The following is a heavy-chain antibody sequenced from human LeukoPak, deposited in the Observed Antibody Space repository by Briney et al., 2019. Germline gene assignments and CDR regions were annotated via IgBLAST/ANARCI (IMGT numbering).Heavy chain of an antibody. CDR2: ITAYNGYT. V-gene: IGHV1-18*01. CDR1: GYTFTSYD. J-gene: IGHJ6*02. CDR3: ARWSTVNPAYYYGMDV. Sequence: ASVKVSCKASGYTFTSYDINWVRQAPGQGLEWLGWITAYNGYTRHAQKVQGRVTVTIDTPTSTGHMELRSLRSDDTAVYYCARWSTVNPAYYYGMDVWGQGTTVIVSS. D-gene: IGHD4-17*01.